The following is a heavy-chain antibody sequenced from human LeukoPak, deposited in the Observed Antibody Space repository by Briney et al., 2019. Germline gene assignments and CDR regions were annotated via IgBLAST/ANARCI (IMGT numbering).Heavy chain of an antibody. CDR3: AKVGCSSTSCYTGLDY. CDR2: ISMTSSYI. D-gene: IGHD2-2*02. J-gene: IGHJ4*02. V-gene: IGHV3-21*04. Sequence: SGGSLRLSCAASGFTFSTYGMHWVRQAPGKGLEWVSSISMTSSYIYYADSVKGRFTISRDNAKNSLYLHMNSLRAEDTAVYYCAKVGCSSTSCYTGLDYWGRGTLVTVSS. CDR1: GFTFSTYG.